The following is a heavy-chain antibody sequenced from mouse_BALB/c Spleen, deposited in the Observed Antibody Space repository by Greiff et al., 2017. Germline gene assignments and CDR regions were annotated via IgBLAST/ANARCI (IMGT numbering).Heavy chain of an antibody. Sequence: QVQLKESGPGLVAPSQSLSITCTVSGFSLTSYGVHWVRQPPGKGLEWLGVIWAGGSTNYNSALMSRLSISKDNSKSQVFLKMNSLQTDDTAMYYCARVYCYGSSGGAMDYWGQGTSVTVSS. V-gene: IGHV2-9*02. CDR2: IWAGGST. J-gene: IGHJ4*01. CDR3: ARVYCYGSSGGAMDY. CDR1: GFSLTSYG. D-gene: IGHD1-1*01.